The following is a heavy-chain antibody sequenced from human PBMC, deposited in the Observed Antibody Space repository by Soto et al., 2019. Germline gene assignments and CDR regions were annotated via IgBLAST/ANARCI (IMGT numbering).Heavy chain of an antibody. J-gene: IGHJ3*02. CDR1: GYTFTGYY. CDR3: ASGYGSGSYYSHDAFDI. V-gene: IGHV1-2*04. CDR2: INPNSGGT. Sequence: GASVKVSCKASGYTFTGYYMHWVRQAPGQGLEWMGWINPNSGGTNYAQKFQGWVTMTRDTSISTAYMELSRLRSDDTAVYYCASGYGSGSYYSHDAFDIWGQGTMVT. D-gene: IGHD3-10*01.